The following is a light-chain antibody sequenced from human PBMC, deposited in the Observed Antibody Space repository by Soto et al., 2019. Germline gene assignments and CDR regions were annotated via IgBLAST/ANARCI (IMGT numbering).Light chain of an antibody. CDR3: QQFENLPLT. V-gene: IGKV1-33*01. CDR1: EDIATY. Sequence: DIQMTQSPSSLSASVGDRVTIACQATEDIATYLNRYQQKPGEAPKLLIYDASTLKTGVPSRFSGSGSGTHFTFNIFGLQPEDFATYYCQQFENLPLTFGGGTKVELK. CDR2: DAS. J-gene: IGKJ4*01.